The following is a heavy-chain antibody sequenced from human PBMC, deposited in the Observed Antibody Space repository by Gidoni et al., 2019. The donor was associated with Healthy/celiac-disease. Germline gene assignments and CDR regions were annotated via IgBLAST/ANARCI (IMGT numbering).Heavy chain of an antibody. Sequence: QVQLVQSGAEVKKPGASVKVSCKASGYTFTSYGISWVRQAPGQGLEWMGWISAYNGNTNYAQKLQGRVTMTTDTSTSTAYMELRSLRSDDTAVYYCAREVSGSYLYNYYYYYGMDVWGQGTTVTVSS. J-gene: IGHJ6*02. D-gene: IGHD1-26*01. CDR2: ISAYNGNT. CDR1: GYTFTSYG. CDR3: AREVSGSYLYNYYYYYGMDV. V-gene: IGHV1-18*01.